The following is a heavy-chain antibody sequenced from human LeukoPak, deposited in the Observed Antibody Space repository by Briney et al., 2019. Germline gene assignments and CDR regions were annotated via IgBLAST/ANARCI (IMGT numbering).Heavy chain of an antibody. Sequence: PGGSLRLSCAASGFTFSNYAMSWVRQAPGKGLEWVSAISGSGGSTYYADSVKGRFTISRDNSENTLYLQMNSLRAEDTAVYYCAKVGVSSGWYGGFYYWGQGTLVTVSS. CDR1: GFTFSNYA. J-gene: IGHJ4*02. D-gene: IGHD6-19*01. CDR2: ISGSGGST. CDR3: AKVGVSSGWYGGFYY. V-gene: IGHV3-23*01.